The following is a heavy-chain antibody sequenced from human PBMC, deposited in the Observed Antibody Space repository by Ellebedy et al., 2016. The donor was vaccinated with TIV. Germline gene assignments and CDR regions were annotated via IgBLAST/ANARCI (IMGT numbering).Heavy chain of an antibody. Sequence: GGSLRLXXAASGLSFSTYGMSWVRQAPGKGLLWVSSINPSGTSTYYADSVRGRFTISRDNSKNTLSLQMNSLRAEDTAIYYCARQYLPDYGSGSFYPSDYWGQGTLVTVSS. CDR1: GLSFSTYG. V-gene: IGHV3-23*01. J-gene: IGHJ4*02. CDR3: ARQYLPDYGSGSFYPSDY. CDR2: INPSGTST. D-gene: IGHD3-10*01.